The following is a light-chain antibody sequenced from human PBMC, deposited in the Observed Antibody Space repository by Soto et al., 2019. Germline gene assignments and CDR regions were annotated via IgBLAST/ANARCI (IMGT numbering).Light chain of an antibody. CDR1: QSVSSSY. Sequence: EIVLTQSPGTLSLSPGERATLSCRASQSVSSSYLAWYQQKPGQAPRLLIHGASSRATGIPDRFSGSGSGTHFTLTISRLEPEDFAVYYCQQYGSSPTCGGGTKVEIK. CDR3: QQYGSSPT. V-gene: IGKV3-20*01. CDR2: GAS. J-gene: IGKJ4*02.